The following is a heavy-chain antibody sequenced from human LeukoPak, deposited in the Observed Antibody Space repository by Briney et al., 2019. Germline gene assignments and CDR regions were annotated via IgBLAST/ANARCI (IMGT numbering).Heavy chain of an antibody. CDR2: IYYSGST. J-gene: IGHJ4*02. D-gene: IGHD3-16*01. CDR1: GGSISSYY. CDR3: ARLYEGGPVDY. Sequence: SETLSLTCNVSGGSISSYYWGWIRQPPGKGLEWIGSIYYSGSTYYNPSLKSRVTISVDTSKNQFSLKLSSVTAADTAVYYCARLYEGGPVDYWGQGTLVTVSS. V-gene: IGHV4-39*01.